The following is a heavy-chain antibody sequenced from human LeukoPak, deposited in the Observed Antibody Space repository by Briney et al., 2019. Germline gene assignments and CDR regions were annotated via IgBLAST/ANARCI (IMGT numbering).Heavy chain of an antibody. CDR3: ARGGGSGYYPGDY. V-gene: IGHV4-59*01. CDR2: IFYTGTT. J-gene: IGHJ4*02. CDR1: GGSIGSYY. D-gene: IGHD3-22*01. Sequence: SETLSLTCTVSGGSIGSYYWSWIRQPPGKGLEWIGYIFYTGTTNYNPSLNSRVTISVDTSKNQFSLRLNSVTAADTAVYYCARGGGSGYYPGDYWGQGTLVTVSS.